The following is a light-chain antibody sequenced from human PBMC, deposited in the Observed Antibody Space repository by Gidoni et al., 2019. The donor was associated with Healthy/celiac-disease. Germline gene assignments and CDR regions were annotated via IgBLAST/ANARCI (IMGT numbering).Light chain of an antibody. J-gene: IGLJ1*01. V-gene: IGLV2-14*01. CDR1: SSDVGGYNY. CDR3: SSYTSSSTLYV. CDR2: EVS. Sequence: QSALTQPASVSASPGQSITISCTGTSSDVGGYNYVSWYQQPPGKAPKLMIYEVSNRPSGVSKRFSGSKSGNTASLTISGLQAEDEADYYCSSYTSSSTLYVFGTGTKVTVL.